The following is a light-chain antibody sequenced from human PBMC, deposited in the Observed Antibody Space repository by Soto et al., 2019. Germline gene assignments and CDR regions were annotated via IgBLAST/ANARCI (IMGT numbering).Light chain of an antibody. Sequence: QSVLTQPPSASGSPGQSVTISCTESSSDDGGYNYVSWYQQHPGKAPKLIIYEVTKRPSGVPDRFSGSKSGNTASLTVSGLQADDEADYYCNSYAGSNHYVFGTGTKLTVL. CDR3: NSYAGSNHYV. J-gene: IGLJ1*01. CDR1: SSDDGGYNY. CDR2: EVT. V-gene: IGLV2-8*01.